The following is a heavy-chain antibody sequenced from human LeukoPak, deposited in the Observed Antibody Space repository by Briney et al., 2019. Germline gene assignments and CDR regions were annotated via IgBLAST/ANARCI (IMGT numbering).Heavy chain of an antibody. CDR2: INSDGSST. D-gene: IGHD4/OR15-4a*01. Sequence: GGSLRLSCAASGFTFSSYWMHWVRQAPGKGLVWVSRINSDGSSTSYADSVKSRFTISRDNAKNTLYLQMNSLRAEDTAVYYCASFSYGASSFDYWGQGTLVTVSS. J-gene: IGHJ4*02. CDR3: ASFSYGASSFDY. V-gene: IGHV3-74*01. CDR1: GFTFSSYW.